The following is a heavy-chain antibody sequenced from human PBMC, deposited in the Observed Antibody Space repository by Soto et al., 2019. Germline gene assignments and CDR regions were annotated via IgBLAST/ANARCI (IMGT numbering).Heavy chain of an antibody. CDR1: GDSVPSNSAA. CDR3: ARDQGALNV. CDR2: TYYRSNWFN. D-gene: IGHD1-26*01. J-gene: IGHJ6*02. Sequence: SQTLSLTCAISGDSVPSNSAAWNWIRQSPSRGLEWLGRTYYRSNWFNDYAESVKSRIMVNPDTSKNQFSLQLSSVSPEDTAVYYCARDQGALNVWGQGTTVTVSS. V-gene: IGHV6-1*01.